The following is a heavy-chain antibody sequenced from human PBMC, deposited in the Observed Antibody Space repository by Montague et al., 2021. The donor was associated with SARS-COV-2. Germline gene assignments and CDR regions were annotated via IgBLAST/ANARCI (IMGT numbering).Heavy chain of an antibody. D-gene: IGHD3-9*01. CDR2: TYYRSKWDS. Sequence: CAISGDSVSSQRVAWNWNRQSPSSGLEWLGRTYYRSKWDSDYAESVKRRLVITPDTSKNQVSLQLNSVIPEDTAVYFCASSGITLTGLDAFDIWGQGTMVTVSS. CDR3: ASSGITLTGLDAFDI. V-gene: IGHV6-1*01. CDR1: GDSVSSQRVA. J-gene: IGHJ3*02.